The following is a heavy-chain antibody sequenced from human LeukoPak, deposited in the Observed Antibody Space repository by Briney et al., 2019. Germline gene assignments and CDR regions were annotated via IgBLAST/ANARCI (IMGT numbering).Heavy chain of an antibody. V-gene: IGHV1-8*01. CDR3: ARGAASSYYDYVWGSYSPEQEFDY. Sequence: VASVKLSCKASGYTFTSYDINWVRQATGQGLEWMGWMNPNSGYTGYAQKFQGRVTMTRNTSISTAYMELSSLRSEDTAVYYCARGAASSYYDYVWGSYSPEQEFDYWGQGTLVTVSS. CDR1: GYTFTSYD. CDR2: MNPNSGYT. D-gene: IGHD3-16*01. J-gene: IGHJ4*02.